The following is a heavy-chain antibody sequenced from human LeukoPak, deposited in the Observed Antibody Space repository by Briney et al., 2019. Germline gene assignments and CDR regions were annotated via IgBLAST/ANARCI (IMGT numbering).Heavy chain of an antibody. CDR2: IIPIFGTA. J-gene: IGHJ5*02. Sequence: SVKVSCKASGYTFTSYYMHWVRQAPGQGLEWMGGIIPIFGTANYAQKFQGRVTITTDESTSTAYMELSSLRSEDTAVYYCARDINWFDPWGQGTLVTVSS. CDR1: GYTFTSYY. V-gene: IGHV1-69*05. CDR3: ARDINWFDP.